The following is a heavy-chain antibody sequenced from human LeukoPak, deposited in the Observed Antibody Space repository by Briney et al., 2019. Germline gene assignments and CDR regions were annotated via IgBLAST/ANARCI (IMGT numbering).Heavy chain of an antibody. CDR2: IYYSGSI. D-gene: IGHD6-13*01. Sequence: PSQTLSLTCTVSGGSISSGGYYWSWIRQHPGKGLEWIGYIYYSGSIYYNPSLKSRVTISVDTSKNQFSLKLSSVTAADTAVYYCARVRGERIAAAAYFDYWGQGTLVTVSS. CDR3: ARVRGERIAAAAYFDY. V-gene: IGHV4-31*03. J-gene: IGHJ4*02. CDR1: GGSISSGGYY.